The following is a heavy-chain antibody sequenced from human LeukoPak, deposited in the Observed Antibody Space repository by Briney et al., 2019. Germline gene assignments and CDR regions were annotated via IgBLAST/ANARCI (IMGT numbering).Heavy chain of an antibody. CDR1: GGSFSGCY. Sequence: SETLSLTCAVYGGSFSGCYWSWIRQPPGKGLEWIGEINHSGSTNYNPSLKSRVTISVDTSKNQFSLKLSSVTAADTAVYYCARGGRYWGQGTLVTVSS. CDR3: ARGGRY. V-gene: IGHV4-34*01. CDR2: INHSGST. J-gene: IGHJ4*02.